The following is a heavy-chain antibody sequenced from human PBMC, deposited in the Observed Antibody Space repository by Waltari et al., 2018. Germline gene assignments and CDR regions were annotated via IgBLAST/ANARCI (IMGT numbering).Heavy chain of an antibody. CDR2: ISYDGSNK. J-gene: IGHJ3*02. CDR1: GFTFSSYA. D-gene: IGHD2-2*01. V-gene: IGHV3-30-3*01. Sequence: QVQLVESGGGVVQPGRSLRLSCAASGFTFSSYAMHWVRQAPGKGLEWVAVISYDGSNKYYADSVKGRFTISRDNSKNTLYLQMNSLRAEDTAVYYCARDPIFTDCSSTSCMEHAFDIWGQGTMVTVSS. CDR3: ARDPIFTDCSSTSCMEHAFDI.